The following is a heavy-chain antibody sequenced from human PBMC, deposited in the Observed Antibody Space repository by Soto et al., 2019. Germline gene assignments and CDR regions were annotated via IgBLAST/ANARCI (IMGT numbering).Heavy chain of an antibody. V-gene: IGHV4-59*01. CDR1: ACSINGYY. J-gene: IGHJ5*02. D-gene: IGHD6-6*01. CDR2: IYYSGST. CDR3: ARSPTIAASFNWLDL. Sequence: SVTPSLTCTVAACSINGYYRSWIRPPPGKGLEWIGYIYYSGSTNYNPSLKSRVTISVDTSKNQFSLKLSSVTAADTAVYYCARSPTIAASFNWLDLWGQGNMVTVSS.